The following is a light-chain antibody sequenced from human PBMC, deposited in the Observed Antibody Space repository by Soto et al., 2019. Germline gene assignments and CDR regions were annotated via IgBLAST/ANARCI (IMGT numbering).Light chain of an antibody. CDR1: QTISSTY. CDR3: QQYNNWPPIT. Sequence: EIVLTQSPGTLSLSPGDRATLSCRASQTISSTYLAWYQQKPGQAPRLLIYGASTRATGIPARFSGSGSGTEFTLTISSLQSEDFAVYYCQQYNNWPPITCGQGTRLEIK. J-gene: IGKJ5*01. CDR2: GAS. V-gene: IGKV3-15*01.